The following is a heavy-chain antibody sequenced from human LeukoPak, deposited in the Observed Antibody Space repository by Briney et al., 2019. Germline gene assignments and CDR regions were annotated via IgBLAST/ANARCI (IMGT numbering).Heavy chain of an antibody. J-gene: IGHJ4*02. V-gene: IGHV3-74*01. CDR3: ASSGPYGYFDF. Sequence: GGSLRLSCAASGFTFSNYWMHGVRQAPGKGLMWVSRINSDRSHIAYADSVRGRFTISRDNAKNTLLLQMSSLRVEDTAMYYCASSGPYGYFDFWGQGALVTVSS. CDR2: INSDRSHI. CDR1: GFTFSNYW. D-gene: IGHD3-10*01.